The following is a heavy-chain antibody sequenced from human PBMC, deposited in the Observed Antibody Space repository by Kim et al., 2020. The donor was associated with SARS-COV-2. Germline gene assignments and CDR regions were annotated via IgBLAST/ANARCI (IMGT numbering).Heavy chain of an antibody. CDR2: IYHSGST. CDR1: GGSISSGGYS. V-gene: IGHV4-30-2*01. D-gene: IGHD2-2*01. J-gene: IGHJ4*02. Sequence: SETLSLTCAVSGGSISSGGYSWSWIRQPPGKGLEWIGYIYHSGSTYYNPSLKSRVTISVDRSKNQFSLKLSSVTAADTAVYYCARGPTYQLLDPSFLDYWGQGTLVTVSS. CDR3: ARGPTYQLLDPSFLDY.